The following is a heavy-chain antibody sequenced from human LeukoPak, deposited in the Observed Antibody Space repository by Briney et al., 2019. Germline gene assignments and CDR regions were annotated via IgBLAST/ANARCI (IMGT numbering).Heavy chain of an antibody. CDR1: GFTFSSYG. CDR2: IRYDGSNK. D-gene: IGHD3-16*01. Sequence: PGGSLRLSCAASGFTFSSYGMHWVRQAPGKGLEWVAFIRYDGSNKYYADSVKGRFTISRDNSKNTLYLQMNSLRAEDTAVYYCAKDGVLRGWPAYFDYWGQGTLVTVSS. CDR3: AKDGVLRGWPAYFDY. J-gene: IGHJ4*02. V-gene: IGHV3-30*02.